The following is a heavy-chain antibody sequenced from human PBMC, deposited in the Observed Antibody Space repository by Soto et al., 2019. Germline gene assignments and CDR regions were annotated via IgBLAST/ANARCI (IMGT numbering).Heavy chain of an antibody. V-gene: IGHV1-18*01. D-gene: IGHD1-26*01. CDR2: ISAYNGNT. CDR1: GYSFTRYY. J-gene: IGHJ4*02. CDR3: ARGGQWDFLSDY. Sequence: QVQLVQSGAEVKKPGASVKVSCKASGYSFTRYYINWVRQAPGQGLEWMGWISAYNGNTHYEEKLQGRVTLTTDTHTSTGYMELRSLRSDDTAVYFCARGGQWDFLSDYWGQGTLVTVSS.